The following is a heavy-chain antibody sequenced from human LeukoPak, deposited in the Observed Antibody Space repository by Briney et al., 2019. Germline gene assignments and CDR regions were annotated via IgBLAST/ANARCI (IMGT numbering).Heavy chain of an antibody. V-gene: IGHV3-53*01. Sequence: GGSLRLSWAASGFTVSSNYMSWVRQAPGKGLELVSVIYRGGSTYYADSVKARFTISRHNSKNTLYLQMNTLRAEDPAVYYCARGGPFPIFDYWGQGTLVTVSS. CDR2: IYRGGST. CDR3: ARGGPFPIFDY. D-gene: IGHD2-15*01. CDR1: GFTVSSNY. J-gene: IGHJ4*02.